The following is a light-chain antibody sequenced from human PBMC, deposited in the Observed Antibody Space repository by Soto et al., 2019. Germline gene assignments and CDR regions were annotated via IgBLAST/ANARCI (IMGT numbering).Light chain of an antibody. CDR1: QGISSW. V-gene: IGKV1-12*01. CDR2: AAS. CDR3: QQADSFPLT. Sequence: DIPMTQSPTSVSASLGDRVTITCRASQGISSWLAWYQQKPGKAPELLIYAASTLETGVPSRFSGSGSGTDFTLTITSLQPEDFATYYCQQADSFPLTFGGGTYVEIK. J-gene: IGKJ4*01.